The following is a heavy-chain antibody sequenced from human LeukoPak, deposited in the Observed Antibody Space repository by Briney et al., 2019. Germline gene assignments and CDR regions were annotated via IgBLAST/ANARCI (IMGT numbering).Heavy chain of an antibody. Sequence: GGSLRLSCAASGFTFSSYSMNWVRQAPGKGLEWVSSISSSSSYIYYADPVKGRFTISRDNAKNSLYLQMNSLRAEDTAVYYCARLPRTDAFDIWGQGTMVTVSS. CDR2: ISSSSSYI. CDR1: GFTFSSYS. J-gene: IGHJ3*02. CDR3: ARLPRTDAFDI. V-gene: IGHV3-21*01.